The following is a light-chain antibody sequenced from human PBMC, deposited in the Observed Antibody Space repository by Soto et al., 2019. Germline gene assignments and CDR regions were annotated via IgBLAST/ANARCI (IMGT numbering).Light chain of an antibody. CDR2: EVN. J-gene: IGLJ2*01. CDR1: SSDVGGYNY. Sequence: QSALTQPPSASGSPGQSVTISCTGASSDVGGYNYVSWYQQHPGKAPKLTIYEVNKRPSGVPNRFSGSKFGNTASLTVSGLQGEDEADYYCSSYGGSNNLVFGGGTKLTVL. V-gene: IGLV2-8*01. CDR3: SSYGGSNNLV.